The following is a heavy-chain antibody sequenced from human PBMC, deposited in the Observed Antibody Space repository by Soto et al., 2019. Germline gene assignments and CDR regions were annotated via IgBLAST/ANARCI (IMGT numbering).Heavy chain of an antibody. Sequence: EVQLLESGGGLVQPGGSLRLSCGASGFTFNNYAMSWVRQPPGKGLEWISGISGSGSRTYHADSVKGRFTISRDNSKNTLYLQMNSLRAEDTAVYYCAKIGDAYYYGSGSYLDYWGQGTLVTVSS. CDR3: AKIGDAYYYGSGSYLDY. CDR2: ISGSGSRT. J-gene: IGHJ4*02. CDR1: GFTFNNYA. D-gene: IGHD3-10*01. V-gene: IGHV3-23*01.